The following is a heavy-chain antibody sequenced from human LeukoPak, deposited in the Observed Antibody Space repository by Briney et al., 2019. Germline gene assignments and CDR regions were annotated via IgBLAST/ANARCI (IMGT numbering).Heavy chain of an antibody. CDR1: GYTFISYG. J-gene: IGHJ5*02. Sequence: ASVKVSCKASGYTFISYGISWVRQAPGRGLEWMGWISSHNGYTKYAQKFQGRVTMTTDTSMSTAYMELGSLRSDDTAVYYCARRRAVAGVNRFDPWGQGTLVTVSS. CDR3: ARRRAVAGVNRFDP. V-gene: IGHV1-18*01. CDR2: ISSHNGYT. D-gene: IGHD6-19*01.